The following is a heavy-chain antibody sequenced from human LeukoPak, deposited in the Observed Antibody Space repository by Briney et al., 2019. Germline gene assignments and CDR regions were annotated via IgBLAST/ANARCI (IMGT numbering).Heavy chain of an antibody. V-gene: IGHV4-34*01. J-gene: IGHJ4*02. D-gene: IGHD5-12*01. Sequence: SETLSLTCAVYGGSFSDYYSTWIRQPPGKGLEWIGEINHSGRTNYNPSLKSRVISVDTSKIQFSLKLISVTTADTAVYYCTRAAGYSDSWGQGTLVTVSS. CDR3: TRAAGYSDS. CDR1: GGSFSDYY. CDR2: INHSGRT.